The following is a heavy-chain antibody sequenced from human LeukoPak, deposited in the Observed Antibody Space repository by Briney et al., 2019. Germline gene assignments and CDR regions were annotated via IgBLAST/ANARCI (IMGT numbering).Heavy chain of an antibody. CDR2: INPSGGRT. J-gene: IGHJ3*01. V-gene: IGHV1-46*01. D-gene: IGHD5-24*01. Sequence: ASVKVSCKASGYTFTGYYMHWVRQAPGQGLEWMGVINPSGGRTGSAQKFQGRVTMTRDMSRSTVYMELSSLRSEDTAIYYCARIRAGYNDAYDLWGQGTVVTVPS. CDR3: ARIRAGYNDAYDL. CDR1: GYTFTGYY.